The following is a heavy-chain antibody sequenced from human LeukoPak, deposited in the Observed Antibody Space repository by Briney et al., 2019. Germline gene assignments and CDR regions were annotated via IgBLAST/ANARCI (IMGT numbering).Heavy chain of an antibody. CDR1: GGSISSSSYY. V-gene: IGHV4-39*07. J-gene: IGHJ4*02. D-gene: IGHD7-27*01. CDR2: IYYSGST. Sequence: SETLSLTCTVSGGSISSSSYYWGWIRQPPGTGLEWIGSIYYSGSTYYNPSLKSRVTILMDTSRNQFSLRLSSVTAADTAVYYCARGHLTGDYWGQGTLVTVSS. CDR3: ARGHLTGDY.